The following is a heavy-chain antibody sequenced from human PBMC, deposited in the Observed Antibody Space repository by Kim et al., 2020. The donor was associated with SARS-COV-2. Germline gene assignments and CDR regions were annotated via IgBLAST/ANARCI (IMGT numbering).Heavy chain of an antibody. J-gene: IGHJ6*02. CDR2: IYTSGST. CDR3: ARGDSLLWFGETPFYYGMDV. Sequence: SETLSLTCTVSGGSISSYYWSWIQQPAGKGLEWIGRIYTSGSTNYNPSLKSRVTMSVDTSKNQFSLKLSSVTAADTAVYYCARGDSLLWFGETPFYYGMDVWGQGTTVTVSS. D-gene: IGHD3-10*01. CDR1: GGSISSYY. V-gene: IGHV4-4*07.